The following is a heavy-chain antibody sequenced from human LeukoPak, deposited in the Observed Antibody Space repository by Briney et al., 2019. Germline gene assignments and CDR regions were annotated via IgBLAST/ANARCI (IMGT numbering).Heavy chain of an antibody. CDR2: VSGGCGRT. V-gene: IGHV3-23*01. J-gene: IGHJ4*02. CDR1: GFTFSNYA. CDR3: AKGGALVTMIVVVNLYFDY. D-gene: IGHD3-22*01. Sequence: GGSLRLSCAASGFTFSNYAMSWVRQAPGKGLGCISVVSGGCGRTFYADSVKGRFTISRVNSKNTLYLQKHSLRAEYTALYFCAKGGALVTMIVVVNLYFDYWGQGTLVTVSS.